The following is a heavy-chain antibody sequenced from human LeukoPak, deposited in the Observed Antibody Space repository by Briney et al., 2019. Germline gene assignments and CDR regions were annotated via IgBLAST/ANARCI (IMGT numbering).Heavy chain of an antibody. CDR1: GGSFSGYY. V-gene: IGHV4-34*01. CDR3: ARGRIWNYIIYYYYGMDV. J-gene: IGHJ6*02. Sequence: PSETLSLTCAVYGGSFSGYYWSWIRQPPGKGLEWLGEINHGGSTNYNPSLKSRVTISVDTSKNQFSLKLSSVTAADTAVYYCARGRIWNYIIYYYYGMDVWGQGTTVTVSS. D-gene: IGHD1-7*01. CDR2: INHGGST.